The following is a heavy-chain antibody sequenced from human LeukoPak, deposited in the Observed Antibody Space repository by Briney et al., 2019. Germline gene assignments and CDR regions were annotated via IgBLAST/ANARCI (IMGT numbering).Heavy chain of an antibody. J-gene: IGHJ6*03. D-gene: IGHD6-13*01. Sequence: GGSLRLSCAASGFTFSNAWMSWVRQAPGKGLEWVAHIKQDGSEKYYVDSVKGRFTISRDNAKNSLYLQMNSLRAEDTAVYYCARACSSSWLLYYYYMDVWGKGTTVTISS. CDR3: ARACSSSWLLYYYYMDV. CDR1: GFTFSNAW. V-gene: IGHV3-7*01. CDR2: IKQDGSEK.